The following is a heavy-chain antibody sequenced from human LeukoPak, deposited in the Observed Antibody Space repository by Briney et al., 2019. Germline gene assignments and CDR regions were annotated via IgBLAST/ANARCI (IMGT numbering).Heavy chain of an antibody. V-gene: IGHV3-33*01. D-gene: IGHD6-6*01. CDR2: IWYDGSKK. CDR1: GFSFSTYG. J-gene: IGHJ4*02. Sequence: PGRSLRLSCAASGFSFSTYGMHWVRQVPGKRLDWVAVIWYDGSKKYYADSVKGRFTISRDDSKSTLYLQMNGLRAEDTATYYCVRDPGVVAYYFDSWGQGTLVTVSS. CDR3: VRDPGVVAYYFDS.